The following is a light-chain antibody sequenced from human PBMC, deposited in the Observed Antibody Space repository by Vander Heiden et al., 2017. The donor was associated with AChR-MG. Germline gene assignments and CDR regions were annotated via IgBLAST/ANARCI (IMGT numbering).Light chain of an antibody. Sequence: QSVLTQPPSVSGAPGQGVTTSCTGSSSNIGAGYGVHWYQHLPGTAPKLLMYDNNNRPSGVPDRFSGSKSGTSASLTITGLQAEDEADYYCQSYDISLTGVVFGGGTKLTVL. V-gene: IGLV1-40*01. J-gene: IGLJ2*01. CDR2: DNN. CDR3: QSYDISLTGVV. CDR1: SSNIGAGYG.